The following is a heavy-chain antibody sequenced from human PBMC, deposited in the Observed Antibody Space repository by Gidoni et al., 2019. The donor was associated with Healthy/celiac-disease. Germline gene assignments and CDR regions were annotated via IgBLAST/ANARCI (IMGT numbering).Heavy chain of an antibody. D-gene: IGHD2-21*02. J-gene: IGHJ4*02. CDR1: GFPFSSYS. Sequence: EVQLVESGGGLVKPGGSLRPSCAASGFPFSSYSMNWVRQAPGKGLEWVSSISSSSSYIYYADSVKGRFTISRDNAKNSLYLQMNSLRAEDTAVYYCARVTLMTEPFDYWGQGTLVTVSS. CDR2: ISSSSSYI. V-gene: IGHV3-21*01. CDR3: ARVTLMTEPFDY.